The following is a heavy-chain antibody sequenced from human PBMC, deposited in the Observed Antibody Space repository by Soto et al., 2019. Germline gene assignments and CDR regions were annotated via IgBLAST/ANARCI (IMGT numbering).Heavy chain of an antibody. CDR2: IYSGGST. CDR3: AREERLRRPSDRYYYYYYMDV. V-gene: IGHV3-66*01. J-gene: IGHJ6*03. Sequence: GGSLRLSCAASGFTVSSNYMSWVRQAPGKGLEWVSVIYSGGSTYYADSVKGRFTISRDNSKNTHYLQMNSLRAEDTAVYYCAREERLRRPSDRYYYYYYMDVWGKGTTVTVSS. CDR1: GFTVSSNY. D-gene: IGHD4-17*01.